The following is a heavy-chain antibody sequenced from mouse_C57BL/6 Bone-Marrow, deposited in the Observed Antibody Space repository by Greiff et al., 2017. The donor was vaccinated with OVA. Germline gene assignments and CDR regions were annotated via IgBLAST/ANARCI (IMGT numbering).Heavy chain of an antibody. CDR2: INPNSGST. V-gene: IGHV1-64*01. Sequence: QVQLQQPGAELVKPGASVKLSCKASGYTFTSYWMHWVKQRPGQGLEWIGMINPNSGSTNSNEKFKGKATLTVAKSSSTAFMQLSSLTLKHSAVYYGGWGGFAYWGQGTLVTVSA. J-gene: IGHJ3*01. CDR1: GYTFTSYW. CDR3: GWGGFAY. D-gene: IGHD1-1*02.